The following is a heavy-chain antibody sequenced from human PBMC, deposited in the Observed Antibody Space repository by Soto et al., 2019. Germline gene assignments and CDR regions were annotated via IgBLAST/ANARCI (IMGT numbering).Heavy chain of an antibody. CDR2: ISSSGSTI. D-gene: IGHD6-13*01. J-gene: IGHJ4*02. CDR1: GFTFSSYE. CDR3: ARGGGSYSSSWYQYYFDY. Sequence: GGSLRLSCAASGFTFSSYEMNWVRQAPGKGLEWVSYISSSGSTIYYADSVKGRFTISRDNAKNSLYLQMNSLRAEDTAVYYCARGGGSYSSSWYQYYFDYWGQGTLVTVS. V-gene: IGHV3-48*03.